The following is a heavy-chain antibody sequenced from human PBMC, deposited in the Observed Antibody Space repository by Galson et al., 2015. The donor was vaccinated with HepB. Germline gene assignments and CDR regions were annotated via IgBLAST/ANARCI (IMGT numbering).Heavy chain of an antibody. D-gene: IGHD2-2*01. Sequence: QSGAEVKKPGESLTISCKSSGYSFTTSWITWVRQMPGRGLEWMGRIDPRDSKTNYSPSFHGHVAISTGKSISTAYLQWSSLKASDTAMYYCARPRYCTTTSCSVDFDYWGQGTLVTVSS. CDR3: ARPRYCTTTSCSVDFDY. CDR1: GYSFTTSW. J-gene: IGHJ4*02. CDR2: IDPRDSKT. V-gene: IGHV5-10-1*01.